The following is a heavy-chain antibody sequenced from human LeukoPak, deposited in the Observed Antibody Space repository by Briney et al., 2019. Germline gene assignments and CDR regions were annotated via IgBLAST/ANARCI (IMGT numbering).Heavy chain of an antibody. V-gene: IGHV4-59*08. CDR3: ARGPYSYDSSGAFDI. CDR1: GVSISSYY. CDR2: ISYSGST. D-gene: IGHD3-22*01. Sequence: PSETLSLTCTVSGVSISSYYWSWIRQPPGKGLEWIGYISYSGSTNYNPSLKSRVTFSVDTSKNQFSLKLSSVTAADTAVYFCARGPYSYDSSGAFDIWGQGTMVTVSS. J-gene: IGHJ3*02.